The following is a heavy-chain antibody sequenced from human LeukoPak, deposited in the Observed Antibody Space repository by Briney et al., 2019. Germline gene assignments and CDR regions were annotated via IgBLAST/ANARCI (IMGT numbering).Heavy chain of an antibody. V-gene: IGHV1-58*01. J-gene: IGHJ4*02. CDR1: GFTFTSSA. CDR2: IVVGSGNT. D-gene: IGHD3-22*01. Sequence: SVKVSCKASGFTFTSSAVQWVRQARGQRLEWIGWIVVGSGNTNYAQKFQERVTITRDMSTSTAYMELSSLRSEDTAVYYCARENYYDGSGSPSASAPVDHWGQGTLVTVSS. CDR3: ARENYYDGSGSPSASAPVDH.